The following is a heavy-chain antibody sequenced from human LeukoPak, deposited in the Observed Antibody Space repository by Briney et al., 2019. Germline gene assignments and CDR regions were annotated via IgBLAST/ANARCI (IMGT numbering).Heavy chain of an antibody. CDR1: GFTVSNNY. CDR3: ARDRYSSSGGWFDP. J-gene: IGHJ5*02. CDR2: IYSGGAT. D-gene: IGHD2-2*01. Sequence: GGSLRLSCAASGFTVSNNYMSWVRQAPGKGLEWVSVIYSGGATNYADSVKDRFTISRDTSKNTVYFQMNSLRAEDTAVYYCARDRYSSSGGWFDPWGQGTLVTVSS. V-gene: IGHV3-66*01.